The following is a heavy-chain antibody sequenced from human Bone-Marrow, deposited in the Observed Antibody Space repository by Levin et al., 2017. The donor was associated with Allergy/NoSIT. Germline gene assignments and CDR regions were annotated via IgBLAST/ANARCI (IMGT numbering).Heavy chain of an antibody. CDR1: GFTFSNAW. CDR3: TTSGLMVTLYVWFDY. CDR2: IKSKTDGGTT. Sequence: GGSLRLSCAASGFTFSNAWMSWVRQAPGKGLEWVGRIKSKTDGGTTDYAAPVKGRFTISRDDSKNTLYLQMNSLKTEDTAVYYCTTSGLMVTLYVWFDYWGQGTLVTVSS. D-gene: IGHD5-18*01. J-gene: IGHJ4*02. V-gene: IGHV3-15*01.